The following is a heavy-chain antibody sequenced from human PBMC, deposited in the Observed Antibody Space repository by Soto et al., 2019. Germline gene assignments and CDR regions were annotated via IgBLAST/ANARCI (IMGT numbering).Heavy chain of an antibody. D-gene: IGHD4-17*01. CDR1: GFTFSSFA. J-gene: IGHJ4*02. CDR2: LTGSGDST. Sequence: EVQLLESGGGLVQPGGSLRLSCAASGFTFSSFAMTWVRQAPGKGLEWVSSLTGSGDSTYYADSVKGRFTISRDNSKNTLYLQMNSPRAEDTALYYCAKGTAVTTGDMAYWGQGTLVTVSS. CDR3: AKGTAVTTGDMAY. V-gene: IGHV3-23*01.